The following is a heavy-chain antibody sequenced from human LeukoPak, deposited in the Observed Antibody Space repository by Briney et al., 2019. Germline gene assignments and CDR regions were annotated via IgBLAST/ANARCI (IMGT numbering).Heavy chain of an antibody. V-gene: IGHV1-2*02. Sequence: ASVKVSCKPSGYTFTRYYMHWVRQAPGEGLEWMGWINPNSGGTNYAQKFQGRITMTRDTSISTAYMELSRLRSDDTAVYYCARDFQDIVVVVAAEEAVYFDYWGQGTLVTVSS. D-gene: IGHD2-15*01. J-gene: IGHJ4*02. CDR2: INPNSGGT. CDR3: ARDFQDIVVVVAAEEAVYFDY. CDR1: GYTFTRYY.